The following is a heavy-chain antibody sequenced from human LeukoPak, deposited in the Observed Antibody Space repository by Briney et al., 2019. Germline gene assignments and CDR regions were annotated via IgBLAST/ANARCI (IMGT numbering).Heavy chain of an antibody. J-gene: IGHJ5*02. CDR2: INAGNDNT. CDR3: ARANYGSGTRWLDP. Sequence: GASVKVSCKASGYTFASYGIHWVRQAPGQGLEWMGWINAGNDNTKYSQKFQGRVTITRDTPASTVYMELSSLRSEDTAVYYCARANYGSGTRWLDPWGQGTLVTVSS. CDR1: GYTFASYG. D-gene: IGHD3-10*01. V-gene: IGHV1-3*01.